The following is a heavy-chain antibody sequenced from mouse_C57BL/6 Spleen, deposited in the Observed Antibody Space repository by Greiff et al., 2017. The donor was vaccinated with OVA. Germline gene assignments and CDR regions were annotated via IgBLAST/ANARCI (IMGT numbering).Heavy chain of an antibody. V-gene: IGHV3-1*01. CDR3: ARRGDYDGYYFDY. CDR2: ISYSGST. Sequence: VQLKESGPGMVKPSQSLSLTCTVTGYSITSGYDWHWIRHFPGNKLEWMGYISYSGSTNYNPSLKSRISITHDTSKNHFFLRLNSVTTEDTATYYCARRGDYDGYYFDYWGQGTTLTVSS. CDR1: GYSITSGYD. D-gene: IGHD2-4*01. J-gene: IGHJ2*01.